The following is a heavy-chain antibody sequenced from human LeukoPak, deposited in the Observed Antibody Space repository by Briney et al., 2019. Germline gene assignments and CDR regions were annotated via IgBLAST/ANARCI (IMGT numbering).Heavy chain of an antibody. Sequence: GGSLRLSCAASGFTFSTFAMHWVRQAPGKGLQWVALISYDSTNIQYADSVRGRFTISRDNSKNTLYLQMNSLRAEDTAVYYCARDLPPLDYWGQGTLVTVSS. CDR1: GFTFSTFA. CDR2: ISYDSTNI. CDR3: ARDLPPLDY. V-gene: IGHV3-30-3*01. J-gene: IGHJ4*02.